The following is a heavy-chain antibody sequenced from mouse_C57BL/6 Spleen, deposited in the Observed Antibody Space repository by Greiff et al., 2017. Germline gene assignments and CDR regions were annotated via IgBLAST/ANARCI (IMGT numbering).Heavy chain of an antibody. D-gene: IGHD2-3*01. CDR3: ARRDDGYYDYAMDY. J-gene: IGHJ4*01. Sequence: QVHVKQSGPGLVQPSQSLSITCTVSGFSLTSYGVHWVRQSPGKGLEWLGVIWSGGSTDYNAAFISRLSISKDNSKGQVFFKMNSLQADDTAIYYCARRDDGYYDYAMDYWGQGTSVTVSS. V-gene: IGHV2-2*01. CDR1: GFSLTSYG. CDR2: IWSGGST.